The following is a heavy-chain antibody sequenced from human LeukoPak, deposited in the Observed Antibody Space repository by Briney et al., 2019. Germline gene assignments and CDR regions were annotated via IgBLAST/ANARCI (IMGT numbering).Heavy chain of an antibody. V-gene: IGHV3-30*02. J-gene: IGHJ4*02. CDR3: AKAPRLERLLVH. CDR2: IRYDGSNK. D-gene: IGHD1-1*01. Sequence: PGGSLRLSCAASGFTFSSCGMHWVRQAPGKGLEWVAFIRYDGSNKYYADSVKGRFTISRDNSKNTLYLQMNSLRAEDTAVYYCAKAPRLERLLVHWGQGTLVTVSS. CDR1: GFTFSSCG.